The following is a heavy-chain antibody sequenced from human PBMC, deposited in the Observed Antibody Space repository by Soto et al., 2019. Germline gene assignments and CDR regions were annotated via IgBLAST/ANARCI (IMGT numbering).Heavy chain of an antibody. CDR2: IYDSGST. D-gene: IGHD2-15*01. J-gene: IGHJ4*02. CDR1: GGSISSYY. CDR3: ARDSPGGNPFDY. Sequence: SETLSLTCSVSGGSISSYYWSWIRQPPGKGLEWIGYIYDSGSTNYNPSLKSRVTISVDTSKNQFSLKMSSVTAADTAVYYCARDSPGGNPFDYWGQGTLVTVSS. V-gene: IGHV4-59*01.